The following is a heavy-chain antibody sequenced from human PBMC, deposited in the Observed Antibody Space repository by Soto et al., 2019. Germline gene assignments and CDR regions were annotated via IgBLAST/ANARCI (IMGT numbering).Heavy chain of an antibody. Sequence: GASVKVSCKASGYTFTGYYMHWVRQAPGQGLEWMGWINPNSGGTNYAQKFQGRVTMTRDTSISTAYMELSRLRSDDTAVYYCARSYSSSGGYYYYGMDVWGQGTTVTVSS. D-gene: IGHD6-6*01. J-gene: IGHJ6*02. CDR3: ARSYSSSGGYYYYGMDV. CDR1: GYTFTGYY. V-gene: IGHV1-2*02. CDR2: INPNSGGT.